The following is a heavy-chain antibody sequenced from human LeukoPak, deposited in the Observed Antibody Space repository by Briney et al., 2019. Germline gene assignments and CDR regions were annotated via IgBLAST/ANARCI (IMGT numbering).Heavy chain of an antibody. D-gene: IGHD5-24*01. CDR1: GYTFSSDG. CDR2: INTGNGNT. Sequence: ASVKGSCKASGYTFSSDGVTWVRQAPGQGLQGRGCINTGNGNTNYAPILQGRVTVTTDTSTNTAYMELRSLTSDDTAVYYCARTMGSRDAYTVPFDYWGQGTLVTVSS. V-gene: IGHV1-18*01. CDR3: ARTMGSRDAYTVPFDY. J-gene: IGHJ4*02.